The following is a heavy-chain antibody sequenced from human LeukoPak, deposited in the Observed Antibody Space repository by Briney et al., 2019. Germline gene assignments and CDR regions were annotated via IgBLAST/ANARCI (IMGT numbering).Heavy chain of an antibody. Sequence: SGPTLVKPTQTLTLTCSFSGFSLHTSGGGVGWIRQPPGKALEWLAFIYWDDEKRYSPSLKTRLTVNKDTSKNQVVLTMTNMDPVDTATYYCAHSISRLLHGSGSFDYWGQGTLVTVSS. V-gene: IGHV2-5*02. D-gene: IGHD3-10*01. J-gene: IGHJ4*02. CDR2: IYWDDEK. CDR3: AHSISRLLHGSGSFDY. CDR1: GFSLHTSGGG.